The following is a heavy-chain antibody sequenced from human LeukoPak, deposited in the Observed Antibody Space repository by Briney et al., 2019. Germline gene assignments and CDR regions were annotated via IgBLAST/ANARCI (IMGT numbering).Heavy chain of an antibody. J-gene: IGHJ4*02. CDR3: AREDTVVAAFDY. CDR2: ITTDSKTK. Sequence: GGSLRLSCAASGFTFSDFSMNWVRQAPGKGLEDISYITTDSKTKRYADSVKGRFTISRDNAKNSRYLQMNSLRAEDTAVYYCAREDTVVAAFDYWGQGTLVTVSS. D-gene: IGHD2-15*01. CDR1: GFTFSDFS. V-gene: IGHV3-48*01.